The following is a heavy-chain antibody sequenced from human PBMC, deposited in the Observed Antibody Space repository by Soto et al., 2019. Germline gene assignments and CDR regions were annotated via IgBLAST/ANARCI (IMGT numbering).Heavy chain of an antibody. CDR2: IHYNGNT. D-gene: IGHD2-21*02. J-gene: IGHJ6*02. CDR1: GGLTIRDA. CDR3: ARVIWCYCGTDCYPLAV. Sequence: SEARCVTCTVSGGLTIRDAWSARRQPPGKGLEWIGNIHYNGNTKYSPSLKSRVTMSVDTSKNHFSLKLISVTTADTAVYYCARVIWCYCGTDCYPLAVWGQGTMVT. V-gene: IGHV4-59*01.